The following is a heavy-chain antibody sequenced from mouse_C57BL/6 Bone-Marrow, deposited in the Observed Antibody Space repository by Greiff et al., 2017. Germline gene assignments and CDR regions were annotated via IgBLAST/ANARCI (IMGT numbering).Heavy chain of an antibody. CDR3: ARGDFYYGSSFVRDYFDY. CDR2: ISYDGSN. D-gene: IGHD1-1*01. J-gene: IGHJ2*01. CDR1: GYSITSGYY. V-gene: IGHV3-6*01. Sequence: DVKLQESGPGLVKPSQSLSLTCSVTGYSITSGYYWNWIRQFPGNKLEWMGYISYDGSNNYNPSLKNRISITRDTSKNQFFLKLNSVTTEDTATYYCARGDFYYGSSFVRDYFDYWGQGTTLTVSS.